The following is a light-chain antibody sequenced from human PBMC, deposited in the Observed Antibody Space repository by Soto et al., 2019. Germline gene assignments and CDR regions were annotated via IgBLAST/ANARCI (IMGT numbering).Light chain of an antibody. Sequence: DIHMTQSPSSLSASVGDSVTITCRASQRIGPYVNWYQQKPGKPPKLLISAAPNLEDGVPSRFGGSGSGTDFTLSVSSLQPEDFATDYCQKDYSYPINFGRGTRREI. J-gene: IGKJ5*01. CDR3: QKDYSYPIN. CDR1: QRIGPY. V-gene: IGKV1-39*01. CDR2: AAP.